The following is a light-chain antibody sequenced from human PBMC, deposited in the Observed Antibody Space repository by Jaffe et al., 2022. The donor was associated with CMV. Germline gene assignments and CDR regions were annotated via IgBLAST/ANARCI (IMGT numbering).Light chain of an antibody. CDR1: SGYSNYK. CDR2: VGTGGIVG. J-gene: IGLJ3*02. V-gene: IGLV9-49*01. CDR3: GADHGSGSIFVYWV. Sequence: QPVLTQPPSASASLGASVTLTCTLTSGYSNYKVDWYQQRPGKGPRFVMRVGTGGIVGSRGDGIPDRFSVLGSGLNRYLTIKNIQEEDESDYHCGADHGSGSIFVYWVFGGGTKLTVL.